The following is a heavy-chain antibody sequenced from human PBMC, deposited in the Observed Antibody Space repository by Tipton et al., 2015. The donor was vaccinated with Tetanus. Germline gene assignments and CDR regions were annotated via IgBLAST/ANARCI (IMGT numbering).Heavy chain of an antibody. CDR3: VRGQVSAMDV. V-gene: IGHV6-1*01. CDR1: GDSVSRNNIA. Sequence: GLVKPSQTLSLTCAISGDSVSRNNIAWNWIRQSPSRGLKWLGRTYYASKWVNNYAASVKSRQNINPDTSKNQFSLHLSSLTPEDSAVYYCVRGQVSAMDVWGQGTTVIVSS. J-gene: IGHJ6*02. CDR2: TYYASKWVN.